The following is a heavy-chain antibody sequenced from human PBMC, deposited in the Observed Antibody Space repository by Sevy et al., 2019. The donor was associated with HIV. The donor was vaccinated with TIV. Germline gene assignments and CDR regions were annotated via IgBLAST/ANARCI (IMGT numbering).Heavy chain of an antibody. CDR1: GGSISSYY. D-gene: IGHD3-9*01. CDR2: IYYSGST. CDR3: ARHPHYDFLTGYYQDPAPNWFDP. J-gene: IGHJ5*02. Sequence: SETLSLTCTVSGGSISSYYWSWIRQPPGKGLEWIGYIYYSGSTNYNPSLKSRVTISVDTSKNQFSLKLSSVTAADTAVYYGARHPHYDFLTGYYQDPAPNWFDPWGQGTLVTVSS. V-gene: IGHV4-59*08.